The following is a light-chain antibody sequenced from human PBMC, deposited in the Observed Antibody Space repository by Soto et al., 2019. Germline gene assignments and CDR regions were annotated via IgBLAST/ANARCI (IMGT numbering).Light chain of an antibody. CDR2: EGN. V-gene: IGLV2-23*01. CDR1: SSDVGSYNL. J-gene: IGLJ1*01. CDR3: CSYAGTNTFV. Sequence: QSALTQPASVSGSPGQSITISCTGTSSDVGSYNLVSWYQQHPGKAPKLMIYEGNKRPSGVSYRFSGSKSANTASLTISGLQTEDEADYYCCSYAGTNTFVFGTGTKLTVL.